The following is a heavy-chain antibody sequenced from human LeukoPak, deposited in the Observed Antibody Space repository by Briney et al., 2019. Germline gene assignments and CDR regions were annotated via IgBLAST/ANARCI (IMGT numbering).Heavy chain of an antibody. V-gene: IGHV5-51*01. CDR2: IYPGDSDT. D-gene: IGHD5-18*01. Sequence: GESLQISCKGSGSSFTSYWIGWVRQLPGKGLEWMGIIYPGDSDTRYSPSFQGQVTISADKSISTAYLQWSSLKASDTAMYYCARRMDTENENWFDPWGQGTLVTVSS. J-gene: IGHJ5*02. CDR1: GSSFTSYW. CDR3: ARRMDTENENWFDP.